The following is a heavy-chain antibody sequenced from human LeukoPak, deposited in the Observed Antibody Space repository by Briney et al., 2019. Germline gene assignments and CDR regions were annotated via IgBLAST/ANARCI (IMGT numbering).Heavy chain of an antibody. J-gene: IGHJ4*02. CDR2: IYYSGST. D-gene: IGHD2-21*02. Sequence: PSETLSLTCTVSGGSISSYYWSWIRQPPGKGLEWIGYIYYSGSTNYNPSLKSRVTISVDTSKNQFSLKLSSVTAADTAVYYCATLTYCGGDCYYLDYWGQGTLVTVSS. CDR3: ATLTYCGGDCYYLDY. V-gene: IGHV4-59*01. CDR1: GGSISSYY.